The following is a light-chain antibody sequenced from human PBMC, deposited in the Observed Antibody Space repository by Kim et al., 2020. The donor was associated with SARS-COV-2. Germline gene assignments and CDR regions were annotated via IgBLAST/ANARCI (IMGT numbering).Light chain of an antibody. Sequence: PRERVPLSCRASQSIGSTLAWYQQKTGQPPRLLIYDASTRASGIPARFCGSGSGTEFALTISSLQSEDFAVYYCQEYNDRPPRYTFGQGTKLEI. CDR2: DAS. CDR3: QEYNDRPPRYT. CDR1: QSIGST. J-gene: IGKJ2*01. V-gene: IGKV3-15*01.